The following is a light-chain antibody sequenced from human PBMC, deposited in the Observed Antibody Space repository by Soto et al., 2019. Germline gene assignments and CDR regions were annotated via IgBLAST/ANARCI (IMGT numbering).Light chain of an antibody. J-gene: IGKJ4*01. CDR3: QQFSSYPLT. V-gene: IGKV3-20*01. Sequence: EFVLTQSPGTLSLSPGERATLSCRASQTVRNNYLAWYQQNPGQAPRLLIYDASSRATGIPDRFSGGGSGTDFTLTISRLEPEDFAVYYCQQFSSYPLTVGGGTKVDIK. CDR1: QTVRNNY. CDR2: DAS.